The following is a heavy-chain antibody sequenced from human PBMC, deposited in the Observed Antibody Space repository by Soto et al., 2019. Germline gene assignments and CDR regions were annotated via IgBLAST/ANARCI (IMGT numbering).Heavy chain of an antibody. CDR2: IYYSGST. J-gene: IGHJ4*02. V-gene: IGHV4-59*01. D-gene: IGHD3-22*01. Sequence: PSETLSLTCTVSGGSISSYYWSWIRQPPGKGLEWIGYIYYSGSTNYNPSLKSRVTISVDTSKNQFSLKLSSVTAADTAVYYCARVAYYYDSSGYYYVLDYWGQGTLVTVSS. CDR1: GGSISSYY. CDR3: ARVAYYYDSSGYYYVLDY.